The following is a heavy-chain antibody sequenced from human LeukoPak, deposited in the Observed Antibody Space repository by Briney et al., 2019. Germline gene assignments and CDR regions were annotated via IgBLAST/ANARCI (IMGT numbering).Heavy chain of an antibody. CDR1: GFSFNSAA. Sequence: GGSLRLSCAASGFSFNSAAMTWVRQAPGKGLEWVSLVSSSGANTYYADSVKGRFTISRDNSKNTLYLQMNSLRAEDTAVYYCARERERYCSSTSCPMGWFDPWGQGTLVTVSS. CDR2: VSSSGANT. CDR3: ARERERYCSSTSCPMGWFDP. J-gene: IGHJ5*02. D-gene: IGHD2-2*01. V-gene: IGHV3-23*01.